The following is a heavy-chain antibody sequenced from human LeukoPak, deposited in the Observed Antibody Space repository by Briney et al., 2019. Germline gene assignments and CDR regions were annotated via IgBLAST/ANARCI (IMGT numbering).Heavy chain of an antibody. J-gene: IGHJ4*02. D-gene: IGHD5-12*01. CDR3: ARGGYSFDY. Sequence: HPGGALRLSCVASGFTFTQYWMTCVRQAPGKGLEWVARLHPDGSERNYVGSVEGRFTVFGDNAKSSLFLQMHSLRVEDTAVYYCARGGYSFDYLGQGTLVTVPS. V-gene: IGHV3-7*01. CDR1: GFTFTQYW. CDR2: LHPDGSER.